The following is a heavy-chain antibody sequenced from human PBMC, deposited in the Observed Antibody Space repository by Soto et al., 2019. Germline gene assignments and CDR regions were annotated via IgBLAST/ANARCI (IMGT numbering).Heavy chain of an antibody. D-gene: IGHD3-3*01. J-gene: IGHJ6*02. CDR1: GYTFTIYY. CDR2: INPSGGST. CDR3: AREVEWPTSYGMDV. V-gene: IGHV1-46*01. Sequence: ASVKVSCEASGYTFTIYYRHWVRQAPGQGLEWMGIINPSGGSTSYAQKFQGRVTMTRDTSTSTVYMELSSLRSEDTAVYYCAREVEWPTSYGMDVWGQGTTVTVSS.